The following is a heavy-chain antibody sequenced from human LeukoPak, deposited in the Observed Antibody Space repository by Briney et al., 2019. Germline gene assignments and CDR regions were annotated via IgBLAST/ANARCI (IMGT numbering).Heavy chain of an antibody. J-gene: IGHJ4*02. Sequence: PGGSLRLSCAASGFTFSSYSMNWVRQAPGKGLEWVSSISSSSSYIYYADSVKGQFTISRDNAKNSLYLQMNSLRAEDTAVYYCARDYGGSSPFDYWGQGTLVTVSS. CDR3: ARDYGGSSPFDY. V-gene: IGHV3-21*01. CDR2: ISSSSSYI. CDR1: GFTFSSYS. D-gene: IGHD4-23*01.